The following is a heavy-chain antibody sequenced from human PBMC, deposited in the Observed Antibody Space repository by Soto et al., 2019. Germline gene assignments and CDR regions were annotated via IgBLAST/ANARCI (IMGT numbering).Heavy chain of an antibody. CDR1: GFTFSNYA. J-gene: IGHJ4*02. Sequence: SGGSLRLSCAASGFTFSNYAMIWVRQAPGKGLEWVSGISGSADGTYYADSVKGRFTISRDNSKNTLYLQMNSLRVEDTAVFYCALSRSGWFYSNDFWGQGTLVTVSS. CDR3: ALSRSGWFYSNDF. D-gene: IGHD6-19*01. V-gene: IGHV3-23*01. CDR2: ISGSADGT.